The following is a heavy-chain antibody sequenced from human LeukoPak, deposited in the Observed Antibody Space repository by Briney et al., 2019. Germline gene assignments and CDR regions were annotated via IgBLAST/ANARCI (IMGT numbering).Heavy chain of an antibody. CDR3: AKERGYYYDSSGYYSH. V-gene: IGHV3-23*01. CDR2: ISGSGGST. J-gene: IGHJ4*02. CDR1: GFSFTDFA. Sequence: GGSLKLSCAASGFSFTDFAMSWVRQAPGKGLEWVSAISGSGGSTYYADSVKGRFTISRDNSKNTLYLQMNSLRAEDTAVYYCAKERGYYYDSSGYYSHWGQGTLVTVSS. D-gene: IGHD3-22*01.